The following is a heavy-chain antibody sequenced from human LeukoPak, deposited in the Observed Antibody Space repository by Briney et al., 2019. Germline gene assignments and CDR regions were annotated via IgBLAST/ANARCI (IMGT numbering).Heavy chain of an antibody. V-gene: IGHV1-18*01. CDR3: ARGLGDRGIAARAEYFQH. CDR1: GYTFTIYG. Sequence: ASVKVSCKASGYTFTIYGISWVRQAPGQGLEWMGWISAYNGNTNYAQKLQGRVTMTTDTSTSTAYMELRSLRSDDTAVYYCARGLGDRGIAARAEYFQHWGQGTLVTVSS. J-gene: IGHJ1*01. CDR2: ISAYNGNT. D-gene: IGHD6-6*01.